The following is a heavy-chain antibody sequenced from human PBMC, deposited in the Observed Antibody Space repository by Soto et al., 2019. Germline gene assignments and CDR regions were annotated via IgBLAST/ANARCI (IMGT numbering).Heavy chain of an antibody. D-gene: IGHD1-26*01. V-gene: IGHV4-39*01. CDR2: IYYSGTT. Sequence: PSETLSLTCTVSGDSLTSSNNYWGWIRQSPGQGLEWIGAIYYSGTTSYNPSPKSRITISVDTSRNQLSLNLTSVTAADTAVYYCARRATGREVGPSGQGTLVTVSS. CDR3: ARRATGREVGP. CDR1: GDSLTSSNNY. J-gene: IGHJ5*02.